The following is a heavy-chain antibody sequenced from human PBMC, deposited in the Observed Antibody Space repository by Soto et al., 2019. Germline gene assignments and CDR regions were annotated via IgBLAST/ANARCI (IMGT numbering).Heavy chain of an antibody. CDR3: GKDNLAVTGGVDY. V-gene: IGHV3-9*01. Sequence: EAQLVESGGGLVQPGRSLRLSCATSGFIFDDYAMHWVRQVPGKGLEWVSGITWNSGTIGYADSVKGRFTISRDNAKNSLYLQMDSLRAEDTAFYYCGKDNLAVTGGVDYWGQGTLVTVSS. J-gene: IGHJ4*02. CDR2: ITWNSGTI. CDR1: GFIFDDYA. D-gene: IGHD6-19*01.